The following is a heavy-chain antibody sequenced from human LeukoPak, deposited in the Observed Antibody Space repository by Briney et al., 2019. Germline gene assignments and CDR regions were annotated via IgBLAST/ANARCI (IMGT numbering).Heavy chain of an antibody. V-gene: IGHV6-1*01. D-gene: IGHD6-19*01. Sequence: PSQTLSLTCALSRDSFSRNSAAWGWVRQSPTRGIEWLGRSYYMSKLYNAYAVSVKSPITINPDTSKNQFSLQLNSVTPEDTVVYYCARGHSGYLEYWGQGTLVTVSS. CDR2: SYYMSKLYN. CDR1: RDSFSRNSAA. J-gene: IGHJ4*02. CDR3: ARGHSGYLEY.